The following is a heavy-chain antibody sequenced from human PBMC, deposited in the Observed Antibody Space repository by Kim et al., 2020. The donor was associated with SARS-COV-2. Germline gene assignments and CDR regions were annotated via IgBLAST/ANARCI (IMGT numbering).Heavy chain of an antibody. D-gene: IGHD2-2*02. Sequence: GGSLRLSCAASGFTFSSYGMHWVRQAPGKGLEWVAVIWYDGSNKYYADSVKGRFTISRDNSKNTLYLQMNSLRAEDTAVYYCARELPVVPAAIRFYYRMDVWGQGTTVTVSS. J-gene: IGHJ6*02. V-gene: IGHV3-33*01. CDR1: GFTFSSYG. CDR2: IWYDGSNK. CDR3: ARELPVVPAAIRFYYRMDV.